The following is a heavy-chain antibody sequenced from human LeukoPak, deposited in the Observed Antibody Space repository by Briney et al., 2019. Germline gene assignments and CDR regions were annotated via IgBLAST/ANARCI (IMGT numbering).Heavy chain of an antibody. CDR2: IYHSGST. D-gene: IGHD6-13*01. V-gene: IGHV4-61*08. CDR3: ARLIGYSSSPHFDY. Sequence: SETLSLTCTVSGGSISSGDYYWSWIRQPPGKGLEWIGYIYHSGSTNYNPSLKSRVTISLDTSKNQFSLKLSSVTAADTAVYYCARLIGYSSSPHFDYWGQGILVTVSS. CDR1: GGSISSGDYY. J-gene: IGHJ4*02.